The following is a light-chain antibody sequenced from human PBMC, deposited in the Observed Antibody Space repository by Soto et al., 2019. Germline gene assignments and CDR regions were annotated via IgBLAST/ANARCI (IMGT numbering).Light chain of an antibody. CDR2: DVS. V-gene: IGLV2-14*03. CDR1: SSDVGGYNY. J-gene: IGLJ1*01. CDR3: SSYRSSSTPYV. Sequence: NQAASGTGVHLQGSSISCTRTSSDVGGYNYVSWYQHHPGKAPKLMIYDVSDRPSGVSNRFSGSKSGNTASLSISGLQAEDEADYYCSSYRSSSTPYVFGTGTKVTVL.